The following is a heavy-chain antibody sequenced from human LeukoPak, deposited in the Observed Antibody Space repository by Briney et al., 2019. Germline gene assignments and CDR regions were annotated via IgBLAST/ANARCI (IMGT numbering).Heavy chain of an antibody. Sequence: GGSPRLSCAASGFTFSNYWVHWVRQAPGKGLVWVSRINRDGSTTNYADSVKGRFTVSRDNAKNTLNLQMNSLRAEDTAVYYCARDRKSGESSEIDFWGQGTLVTVSS. CDR1: GFTFSNYW. V-gene: IGHV3-74*01. J-gene: IGHJ4*02. D-gene: IGHD3-10*01. CDR3: ARDRKSGESSEIDF. CDR2: INRDGSTT.